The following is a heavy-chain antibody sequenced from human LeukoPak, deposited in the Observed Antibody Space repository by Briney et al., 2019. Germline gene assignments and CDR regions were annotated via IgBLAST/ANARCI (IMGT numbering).Heavy chain of an antibody. CDR2: IYSGGST. CDR3: ARAPTTVTTYFDY. Sequence: GGSLRLSCAASGFTVSSNYMSWVRQAPGKGLEWVSLIYSGGSTYYADSVKGRFTISRDNSKNTLYLQMNSLRAEDTAVYYCARAPTTVTTYFDYWGQGTLVTVSS. V-gene: IGHV3-66*01. J-gene: IGHJ4*02. CDR1: GFTVSSNY. D-gene: IGHD4-17*01.